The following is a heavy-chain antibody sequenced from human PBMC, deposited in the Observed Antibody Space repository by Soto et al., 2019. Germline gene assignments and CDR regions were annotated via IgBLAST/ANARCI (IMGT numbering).Heavy chain of an antibody. D-gene: IGHD2-2*01. V-gene: IGHV3-48*03. CDR1: RFTFSTYE. Sequence: GGSLRLSCAASRFTFSTYEMNWVRQAPGKGLEWVSYISTSGSTVYYADSVKGRFTISRDITRNSLYLQMNSLRDEDTALYYCVRYCSTTLCNGVATRTFDYWGQGTLVTVSS. J-gene: IGHJ4*02. CDR2: ISTSGSTV. CDR3: VRYCSTTLCNGVATRTFDY.